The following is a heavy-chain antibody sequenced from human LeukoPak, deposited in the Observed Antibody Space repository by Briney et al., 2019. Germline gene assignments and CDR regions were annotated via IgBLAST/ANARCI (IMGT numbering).Heavy chain of an antibody. CDR1: GYTFSDYY. D-gene: IGHD1-26*01. CDR3: ASQSGTSWGLDY. V-gene: IGHV1-2*02. Sequence: ASVKVSCKASGYTFSDYYIHWVRQAPGHGLGWLGWMNVKTGATSSAQRFPGRFTMTRDTSIGTASMEFSSLTSDDTAVYYCASQSGTSWGLDYWGQGTLVTISS. J-gene: IGHJ4*02. CDR2: MNVKTGAT.